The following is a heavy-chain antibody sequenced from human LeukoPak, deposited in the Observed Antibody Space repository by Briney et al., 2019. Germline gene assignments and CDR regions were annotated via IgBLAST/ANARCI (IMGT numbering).Heavy chain of an antibody. CDR2: IRYDGSNK. V-gene: IGHV3-30*02. D-gene: IGHD6-13*01. Sequence: GGSLRLSCAASGFTFSSYGMHWVRQAPGKGLEWVAFIRYDGSNKYYADSVKGRFTISRDNSKNTLYLQMNSLRAEDTAVYYCAKIIAAAGYYYYYYYMDVWGKGTTVTVSS. CDR1: GFTFSSYG. CDR3: AKIIAAAGYYYYYYYMDV. J-gene: IGHJ6*03.